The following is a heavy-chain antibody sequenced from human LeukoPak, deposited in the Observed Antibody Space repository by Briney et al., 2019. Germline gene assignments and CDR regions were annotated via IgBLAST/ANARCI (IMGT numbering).Heavy chain of an antibody. J-gene: IGHJ4*02. Sequence: PGGSLRLSCAASGFTVSSNYMSWVRRAPGKGLEWVSVIYSGRSTYYADSVKGRFTISRDNSKNTLYLQMNSLRAEDTAVYYCAREPYDSSGYFYSWGQGTLVTVSS. CDR2: IYSGRST. D-gene: IGHD3-22*01. CDR1: GFTVSSNY. CDR3: AREPYDSSGYFYS. V-gene: IGHV3-53*01.